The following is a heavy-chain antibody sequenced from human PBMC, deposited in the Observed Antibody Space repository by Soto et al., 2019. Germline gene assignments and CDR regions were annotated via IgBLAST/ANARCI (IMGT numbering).Heavy chain of an antibody. CDR1: GFTFSSSS. CDR3: ARDSRGWSRDY. Sequence: EVQLVESGGGLVKPGGSLRLSCVASGFTFSSSSMSWVRQAPGRGLEWVSTINTHNYIYYADSVKGRFTISRDNAKNSLYLQMNSLRAEDTAVYYCARDSRGWSRDYWGQGTLVTVSS. V-gene: IGHV3-21*02. CDR2: INTHNYI. J-gene: IGHJ4*02. D-gene: IGHD6-19*01.